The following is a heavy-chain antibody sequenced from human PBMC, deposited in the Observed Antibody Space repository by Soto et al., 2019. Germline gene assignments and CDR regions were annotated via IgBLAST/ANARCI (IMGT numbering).Heavy chain of an antibody. CDR1: GYTFSGYY. D-gene: IGHD2-2*01. V-gene: IGHV1-2*02. CDR3: ARAMPSRFDY. CDR2: INPNSGGT. Sequence: ASVKVSCKASGYTFSGYYIHWLRQAPGQGLEWMGWINPNSGGTNYAQKFQGRVTVTRDTPTSTAYMELSRLTSDDTAVYYCARAMPSRFDYWGQGTLVTVSS. J-gene: IGHJ4*02.